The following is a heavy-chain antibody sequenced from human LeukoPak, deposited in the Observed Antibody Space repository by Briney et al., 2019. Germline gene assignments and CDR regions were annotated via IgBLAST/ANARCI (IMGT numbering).Heavy chain of an antibody. Sequence: ASVKVSCKASGYTFTDDYMHCVRQAPGQGFEWMGGINPNDGDTNYAQKFQGRVTMTRDTSISTAHMEVSRLRSDDTAVYYCARANFLYCSSSTCLFDYWGQGTLVTVSS. CDR2: INPNDGDT. D-gene: IGHD2-2*01. J-gene: IGHJ4*02. CDR1: GYTFTDDY. V-gene: IGHV1-2*02. CDR3: ARANFLYCSSSTCLFDY.